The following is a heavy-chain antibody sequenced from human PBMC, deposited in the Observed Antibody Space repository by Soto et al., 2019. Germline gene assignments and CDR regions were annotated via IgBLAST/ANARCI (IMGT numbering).Heavy chain of an antibody. CDR3: ARDLAAYSYGYGQFDP. V-gene: IGHV4-31*03. CDR1: GGSISSGGYY. D-gene: IGHD5-18*01. Sequence: QVQLQESGPGLVKPSQTLSLTCTVSGGSISSGGYYWSWIRQHPGKGLEWIGYIYYSGSTYYNPSLKSRVTISVDSSKNQFPLKLSSVTAADTAVYYCARDLAAYSYGYGQFDPWGQGTLVTVSS. J-gene: IGHJ5*02. CDR2: IYYSGST.